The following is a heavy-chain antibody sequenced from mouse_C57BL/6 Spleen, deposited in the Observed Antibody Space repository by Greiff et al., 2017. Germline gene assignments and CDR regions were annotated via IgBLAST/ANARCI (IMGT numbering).Heavy chain of an antibody. CDR2: ISDGGSYT. CDR3: AREMGYYSNSLFAY. V-gene: IGHV5-4*01. D-gene: IGHD2-5*01. Sequence: EVHLVESGGGLVKPGGSLKLSCAASGFTFSSYAMSWVRQTPEKRLEWVATISDGGSYTYYPDNVKGRFTISRDHAKNNLYLQMSHLKSEDTAMYYCAREMGYYSNSLFAYWGQGTLVTVSA. CDR1: GFTFSSYA. J-gene: IGHJ3*01.